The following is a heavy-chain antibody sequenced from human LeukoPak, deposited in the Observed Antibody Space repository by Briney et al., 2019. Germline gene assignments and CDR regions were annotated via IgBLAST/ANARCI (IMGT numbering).Heavy chain of an antibody. V-gene: IGHV3-30*04. J-gene: IGHJ4*02. CDR3: ARDLVRITMIVVVIGAGLDY. Sequence: GGSLRLSCAASGFTFSSYAMHWVRQAPGKGLEWVAVISYDGSNKYYADSVKGRFTISRDNSKNTLYLQMNSLRAEGTAVYYCARDLVRITMIVVVIGAGLDYWGQGTLVTVSS. D-gene: IGHD3-22*01. CDR2: ISYDGSNK. CDR1: GFTFSSYA.